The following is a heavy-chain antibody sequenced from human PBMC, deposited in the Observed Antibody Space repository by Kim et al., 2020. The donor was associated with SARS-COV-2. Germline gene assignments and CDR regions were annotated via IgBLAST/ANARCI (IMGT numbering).Heavy chain of an antibody. CDR2: MNPNSGNT. CDR1: GYTFTSHD. CDR3: ARADRGIVGATVYYFDY. J-gene: IGHJ4*02. V-gene: IGHV1-8*02. Sequence: ASVKVSCKASGYTFTSHDINWVRQATGQGLEWMGWMNPNSGNTGYAQKFQGRVTMTRNTSISTAYMELSSLRSEDTAVYYCARADRGIVGATVYYFDYWGQGTLVTVSS. D-gene: IGHD1-26*01.